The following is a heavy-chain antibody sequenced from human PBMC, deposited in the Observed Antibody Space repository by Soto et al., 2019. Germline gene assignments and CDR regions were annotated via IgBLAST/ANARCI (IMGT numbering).Heavy chain of an antibody. CDR2: IYYTGST. CDR1: GGPLSSFY. CDR3: AVTRGGAHPHDI. V-gene: IGHV4-59*01. Sequence: KSSETLSLTXNSSGGPLSSFYYSWIRQAPGKGLEWIGYIYYTGSTNYNPSLKSRVTMSVDTSKNQFSLKLTSVTAADTAVYFCAVTRGGAHPHDIWGQGTMVTVSS. J-gene: IGHJ3*02. D-gene: IGHD2-21*02.